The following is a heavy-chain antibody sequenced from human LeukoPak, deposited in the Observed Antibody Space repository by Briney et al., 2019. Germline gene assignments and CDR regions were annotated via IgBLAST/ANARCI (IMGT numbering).Heavy chain of an antibody. CDR1: GFTVSSNY. CDR3: ARVLLWFGELYS. V-gene: IGHV3-53*01. D-gene: IGHD3-10*01. CDR2: IYSGGST. Sequence: GGSLRLSCAASGFTVSSNYMSWVRQAPGKGLEWVSVIYSGGSTYYADSVKGRFTISRDNAKNSLYLQMNSLRAEDTAVYYCARVLLWFGELYSWGQGTLVTVSS. J-gene: IGHJ4*02.